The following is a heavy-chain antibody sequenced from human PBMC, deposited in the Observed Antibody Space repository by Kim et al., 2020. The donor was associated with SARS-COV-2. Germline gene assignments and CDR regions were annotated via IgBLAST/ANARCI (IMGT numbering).Heavy chain of an antibody. Sequence: SETLSLTCTVSGGSISSSSYYWGWIRQPPGKGLEWIGSIYYSGSTYYNPSLKSRVTISVDTSKNQFSLKLSSVTAADTAVYYCARDGDFGGYYGSGIALRGMDVWGQGTTVTVSS. CDR1: GGSISSSSYY. CDR3: ARDGDFGGYYGSGIALRGMDV. CDR2: IYYSGST. V-gene: IGHV4-39*07. D-gene: IGHD3-10*01. J-gene: IGHJ6*02.